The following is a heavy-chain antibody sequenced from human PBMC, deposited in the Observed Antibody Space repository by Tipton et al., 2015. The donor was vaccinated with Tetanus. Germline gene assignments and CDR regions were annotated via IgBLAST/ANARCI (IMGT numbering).Heavy chain of an antibody. V-gene: IGHV4-4*07. CDR2: IYGRGST. Sequence: TLSLTCNVSGGSTHGFYWTWIRQSAGKGLEWIGRIYGRGSTNYNPSLKSRVAMSMDTSRNQFSLTLTSVTVADTAFYFCARVLRYSAAGGWDDAFDIWGQGTLVTVSS. D-gene: IGHD2-21*01. CDR1: GGSTHGFY. CDR3: ARVLRYSAAGGWDDAFDI. J-gene: IGHJ3*02.